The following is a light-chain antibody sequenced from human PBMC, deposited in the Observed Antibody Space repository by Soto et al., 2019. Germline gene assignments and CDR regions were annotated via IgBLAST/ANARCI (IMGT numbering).Light chain of an antibody. CDR2: SAS. CDR1: QSISDT. CDR3: QQYNNWPWT. J-gene: IGKJ1*01. V-gene: IGKV3-15*01. Sequence: IVWTQSPGTLSLSPGGRATLSCRASQSISDTLAWYQQKPGQAPRLLIYSASRRATGFPGRFSGSGSGTDFTLTISSLQSEDLAVYYCQQYNNWPWTFGQGTKVDIK.